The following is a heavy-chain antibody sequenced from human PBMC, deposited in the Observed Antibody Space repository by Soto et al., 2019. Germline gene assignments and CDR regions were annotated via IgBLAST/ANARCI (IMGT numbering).Heavy chain of an antibody. Sequence: EVQLLESGGGLVQPGGSLRLSCAASGFTFTTYAMSWVRQAPGKGLEWVSSITSSGGSTYYGDSVKGRFTISRDNYQTTLYMQMNSLRVDDTAVYYCAKGGSSWSYFDYWGQGMLVTVSS. CDR1: GFTFTTYA. D-gene: IGHD6-13*01. V-gene: IGHV3-23*01. CDR2: ITSSGGST. J-gene: IGHJ4*02. CDR3: AKGGSSWSYFDY.